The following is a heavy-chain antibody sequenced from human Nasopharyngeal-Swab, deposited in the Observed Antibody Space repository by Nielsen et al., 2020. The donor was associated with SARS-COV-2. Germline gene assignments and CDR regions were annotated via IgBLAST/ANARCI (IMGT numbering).Heavy chain of an antibody. CDR3: TRDPGGDGYGDYKDY. CDR2: ISSKAYGGTT. J-gene: IGHJ4*02. V-gene: IGHV3-49*04. D-gene: IGHD4-17*01. Sequence: SLRLSCTVSGFTFGDYAMSWVRQAPGKGLEWVGFISSKAYGGTTEYAASVKGRFTISRDDSKSIAYLQMNSLKTEDTAVYYCTRDPGGDGYGDYKDYWGQGTLVTVSS. CDR1: GFTFGDYA.